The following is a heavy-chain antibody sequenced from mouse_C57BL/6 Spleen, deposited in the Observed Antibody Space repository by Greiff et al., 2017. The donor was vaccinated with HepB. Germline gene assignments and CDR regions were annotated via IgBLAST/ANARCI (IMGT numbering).Heavy chain of an antibody. V-gene: IGHV5-16*01. CDR1: GFTFSDYY. CDR3: AREGGYDEAMDY. J-gene: IGHJ4*01. D-gene: IGHD2-2*01. Sequence: EVMLVESEGGLVQPGSSMKLSCTASGFTFSDYYMAWVRQVPEKGLEWVANINYDGSSTYYLDSLKSRFIISRDNAKNILYLQMSSLKSEDTATYYCAREGGYDEAMDYWGQGTSVTVSS. CDR2: INYDGSST.